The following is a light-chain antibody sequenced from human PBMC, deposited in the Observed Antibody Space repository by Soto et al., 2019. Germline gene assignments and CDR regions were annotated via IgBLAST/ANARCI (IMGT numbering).Light chain of an antibody. CDR3: VQSTQLPWT. Sequence: DVVMTQSPLSLSVTLGQPASISCRSSQGLVYSDGNTFLNWFHQRPGQSPWLLIYQVSNRDSGVPHRFSGSGSVTDYTLTISRVEAEHAGIYYCVQSTQLPWTFGQGTKVEIK. V-gene: IGKV2-30*01. CDR2: QVS. CDR1: QGLVYSDGNTF. J-gene: IGKJ1*01.